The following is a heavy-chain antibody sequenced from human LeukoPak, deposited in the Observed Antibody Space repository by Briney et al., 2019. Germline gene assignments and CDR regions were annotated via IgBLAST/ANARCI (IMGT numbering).Heavy chain of an antibody. V-gene: IGHV3-30*18. CDR3: ANIAAADPFDY. Sequence: QAGGSLRLSCAASGFTFSSYGMHWVRQAPGKGLEWVAVISYDGSNKYYADSVKGRFTISRDNSKNTLYLQMNSLRAEDTAVYYCANIAAADPFDYWGQGTLVTVSS. D-gene: IGHD6-13*01. CDR2: ISYDGSNK. CDR1: GFTFSSYG. J-gene: IGHJ4*02.